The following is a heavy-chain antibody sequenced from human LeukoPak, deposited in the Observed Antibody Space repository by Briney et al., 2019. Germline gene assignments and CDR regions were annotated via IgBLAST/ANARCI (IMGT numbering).Heavy chain of an antibody. CDR3: AKDMRAVAVAGAFDI. Sequence: PGGSLRLSCAASGFTFDDYAMHWVRQAPGKGLEWVSGISWNSGTIGYADSVKGRFTISRDNAKNSLYLEMNSLRAEDMALYYCAKDMRAVAVAGAFDIWGQGTMVTVSS. V-gene: IGHV3-9*03. CDR2: ISWNSGTI. CDR1: GFTFDDYA. D-gene: IGHD6-19*01. J-gene: IGHJ3*02.